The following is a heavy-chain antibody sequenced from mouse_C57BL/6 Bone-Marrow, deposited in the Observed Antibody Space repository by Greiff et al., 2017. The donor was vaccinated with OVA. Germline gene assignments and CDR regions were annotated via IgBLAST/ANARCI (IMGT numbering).Heavy chain of an antibody. Sequence: EVQLVESGGGLVKPGGSLKLSCAASGFTFSDYGMHWVRQAPEKGLEWVAYISSGSSTIYYADTVKGRFTISSDNAKNTLFHQMTIRRSEDTAMYYCARSDYDYFDYWGQGTTLTVSS. CDR3: ARSDYDYFDY. J-gene: IGHJ2*01. CDR2: ISSGSSTI. V-gene: IGHV5-17*01. D-gene: IGHD2-4*01. CDR1: GFTFSDYG.